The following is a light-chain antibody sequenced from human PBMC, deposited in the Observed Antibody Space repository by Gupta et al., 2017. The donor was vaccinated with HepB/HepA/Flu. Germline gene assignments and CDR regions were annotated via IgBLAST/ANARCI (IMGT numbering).Light chain of an antibody. CDR3: SSYTSTSTLV. Sequence: QSALSQPASVCGPRRESILICCSVTSSDIGGYNYVSWYQQHPGKAPQLMIYDVTKRPSGVSKRFSGSRSGNTASLTISGLQVEDEADYYCSSYTSTSTLVFGGGTKVTVL. V-gene: IGLV2-14*01. CDR2: DVT. J-gene: IGLJ3*02. CDR1: SSDIGGYNY.